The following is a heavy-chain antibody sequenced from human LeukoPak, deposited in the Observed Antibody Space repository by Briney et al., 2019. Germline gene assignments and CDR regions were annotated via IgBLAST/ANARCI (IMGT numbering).Heavy chain of an antibody. J-gene: IGHJ3*01. CDR3: ARDWYHAFDF. Sequence: GGSLRLSCAASGFTFSNTWMNWVRQAPGKGLEWVGRIKSKTDGGTTDYAAPVKGRFTISRDDSKDTLYLQMNSLRTEDTALYYCARDWYHAFDFWGQGTMVAVSS. V-gene: IGHV3-15*07. CDR2: IKSKTDGGTT. D-gene: IGHD3-9*01. CDR1: GFTFSNTW.